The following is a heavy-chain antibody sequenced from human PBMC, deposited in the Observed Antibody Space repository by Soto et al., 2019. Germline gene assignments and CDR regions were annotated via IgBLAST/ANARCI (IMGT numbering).Heavy chain of an antibody. Sequence: QVQLVQSGAEVKKPGSSVKVSCKASGGTLSTYGISWLRQAPGQGFEWMGGIIPVFGTANYARKFQRRVTISAGGSTSTVYMELSSLRSDDTAVYYCARDFGVVGATLPFDIWGQGTMVTVSS. CDR2: IIPVFGTA. CDR1: GGTLSTYG. CDR3: ARDFGVVGATLPFDI. J-gene: IGHJ3*02. D-gene: IGHD1-26*01. V-gene: IGHV1-69*12.